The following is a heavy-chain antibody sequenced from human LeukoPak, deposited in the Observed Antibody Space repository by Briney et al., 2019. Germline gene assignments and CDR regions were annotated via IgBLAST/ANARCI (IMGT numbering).Heavy chain of an antibody. CDR3: AKDRVLVVPAAIFDY. D-gene: IGHD2-2*01. J-gene: IGHJ4*02. CDR2: ISNSGGNT. Sequence: GGSLRRSCAASGFTFSSYAMSWVRQAPGKGLEWVSGISNSGGNTYYADSVKGRFTISRDYSKNTLYLQMNSLRAEDTAVYYCAKDRVLVVPAAIFDYWGQGTLVTVSS. V-gene: IGHV3-23*01. CDR1: GFTFSSYA.